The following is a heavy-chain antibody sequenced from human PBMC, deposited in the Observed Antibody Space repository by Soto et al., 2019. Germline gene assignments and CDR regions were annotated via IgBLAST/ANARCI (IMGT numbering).Heavy chain of an antibody. Sequence: ASVKVSCKASGYTFTNYYMHWVRQAPGQGLEWMGVINPSGGSTTYAQKFQGRVTMTRDTSTSTVYMELSSLTSEDTTEYYCAREASKYSGMDVWGQGTTVTVSS. CDR2: INPSGGST. J-gene: IGHJ6*02. V-gene: IGHV1-46*01. CDR3: AREASKYSGMDV. CDR1: GYTFTNYY. D-gene: IGHD2-21*01.